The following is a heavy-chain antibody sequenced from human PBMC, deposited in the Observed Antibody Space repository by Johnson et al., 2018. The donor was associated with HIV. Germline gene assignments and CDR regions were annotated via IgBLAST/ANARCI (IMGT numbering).Heavy chain of an antibody. CDR2: ISYDGNNK. CDR3: TTDLIRRYYGSGLRDAFDI. J-gene: IGHJ3*02. D-gene: IGHD3-10*01. V-gene: IGHV3-33*05. Sequence: QVQLVESGGGVVQPGGSLRLSCAASGFTFSSYAMHWVRQAPGKGLEWVAVISYDGNNKYYADSVKGGFTISRDNSKNTLYLQRNSLKTEDTAVYYCTTDLIRRYYGSGLRDAFDIWGQGTLVTVSS. CDR1: GFTFSSYA.